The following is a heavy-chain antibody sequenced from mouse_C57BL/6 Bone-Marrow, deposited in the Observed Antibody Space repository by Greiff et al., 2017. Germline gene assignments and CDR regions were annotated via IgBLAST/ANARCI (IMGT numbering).Heavy chain of an antibody. V-gene: IGHV1-81*01. D-gene: IGHD1-1*01. CDR1: GYTFTSYG. J-gene: IGHJ3*01. Sequence: QVQLQQSGAELARPGASVKLSCKASGYTFTSYGIRWVKQRTGQGLEWIGEIYPRSGNTNYNEKFKGKATLTADKSSSTAYMELRSLTSEDSAVYVCARGDYYGSSYWYAYWGQGTLVTVSA. CDR2: IYPRSGNT. CDR3: ARGDYYGSSYWYAY.